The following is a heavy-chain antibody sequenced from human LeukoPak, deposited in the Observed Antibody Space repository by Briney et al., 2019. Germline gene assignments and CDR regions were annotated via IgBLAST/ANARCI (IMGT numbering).Heavy chain of an antibody. CDR1: GYTFTSYG. D-gene: IGHD6-13*01. J-gene: IGHJ4*02. CDR3: ARGGSSWPKNYYFDY. Sequence: GASVKVSCKASGYTFTSYGISWVRQAPGQRLEWMGWINAGNGNTKYSQKFQGRVTITRDTSASTAYMELSSLRSEDTAVYYCARGGSSWPKNYYFDYWGQGTLVTVSS. V-gene: IGHV1-3*01. CDR2: INAGNGNT.